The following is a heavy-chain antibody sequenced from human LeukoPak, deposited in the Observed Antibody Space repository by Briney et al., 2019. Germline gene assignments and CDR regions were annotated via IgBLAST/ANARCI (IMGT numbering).Heavy chain of an antibody. V-gene: IGHV3-7*01. CDR3: AKDLVRDRWFGES. CDR1: GFTFSRYW. J-gene: IGHJ5*02. D-gene: IGHD3-10*01. CDR2: IKQDGSEK. Sequence: GGSLRLSCAASGFTFSRYWMSWVRQAPGKGLEWVANIKQDGSEKYYVDSVKGRFTISKDTSKNTLYLQMNSLTVEDTAVYYCAKDLVRDRWFGESWGQGTLVTVSS.